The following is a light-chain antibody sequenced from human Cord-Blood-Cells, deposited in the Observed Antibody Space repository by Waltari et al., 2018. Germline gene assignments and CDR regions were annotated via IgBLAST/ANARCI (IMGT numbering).Light chain of an antibody. V-gene: IGLV2-14*01. CDR1: RSDDGGYNY. J-gene: IGLJ3*02. Sequence: QSALTQPASVSGSPGKSITISCTGTRSDDGGYNYVSWYQQHPGKAPKLMIYDVSNRPSGVSNRFSGSKSGNTASLTISGLQAEDEADYYCSSYTSSSTLVFGGGTKLTVL. CDR3: SSYTSSSTLV. CDR2: DVS.